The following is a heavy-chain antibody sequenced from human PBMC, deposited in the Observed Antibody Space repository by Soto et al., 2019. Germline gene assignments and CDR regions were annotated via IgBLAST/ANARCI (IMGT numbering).Heavy chain of an antibody. D-gene: IGHD5-12*01. V-gene: IGHV3-33*01. CDR3: ARGGGYSGYDLDY. J-gene: IGHJ4*02. CDR1: GFTFSSYG. Sequence: QVQLVESGGGVVQPGRSLRLSCAASGFTFSSYGMHWVRQAPGKGLEWVAVIWYDGSNKYYADSVKGRFTISRDNSKNTLYLQMNCLSAEDTAVYYCARGGGYSGYDLDYWGQGTLVTVSS. CDR2: IWYDGSNK.